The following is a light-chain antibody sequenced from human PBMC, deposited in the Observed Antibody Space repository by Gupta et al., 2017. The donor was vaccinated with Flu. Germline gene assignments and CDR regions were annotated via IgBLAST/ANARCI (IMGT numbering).Light chain of an antibody. CDR1: RIGTKT. CDR3: QVFDSRRHPWV. CDR2: DDR. V-gene: IGLV3-21*02. J-gene: IGLJ3*02. Sequence: GETATITCGGRRIGTKTVHWYHRKPGQAPVRVVDDDRDRPSGIPERFSGSNSGDTATLPINRVEAGDEADYYGQVFDSRRHPWVFGGGTKLTVL.